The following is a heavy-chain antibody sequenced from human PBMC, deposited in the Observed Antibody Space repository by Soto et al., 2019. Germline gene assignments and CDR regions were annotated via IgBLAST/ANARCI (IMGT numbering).Heavy chain of an antibody. V-gene: IGHV4-4*02. CDR3: ARDDGHRRVPGGY. CDR2: VYHSGST. Sequence: SETLSLTCAVSGGSISSSNWWSWVRQPPGKGLEWIGEVYHSGSTNYNPSLKSRVTISVDKSKNQFSLKLSSVTAADTAVYYCARDDGHRRVPGGYWGQGTLVTVSS. J-gene: IGHJ4*02. D-gene: IGHD1-1*01. CDR1: GGSISSSNW.